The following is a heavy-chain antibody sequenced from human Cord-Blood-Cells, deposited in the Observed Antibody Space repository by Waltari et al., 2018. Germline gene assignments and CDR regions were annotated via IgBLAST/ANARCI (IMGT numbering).Heavy chain of an antibody. V-gene: IGHV2-5*02. Sequence: QITLKESGPTLVKPTQTLTLTCTFSGFSLSTSGVGVGWIRQPPGKALEWLALIYWDDYKRYSPSLKSRLTITKDTSKNQVVLTMTNMDPVDTATYYCAHYYYDSSGYYEGAFDIWGQGTMVTVSS. D-gene: IGHD3-22*01. CDR3: AHYYYDSSGYYEGAFDI. J-gene: IGHJ3*02. CDR1: GFSLSTSGVG. CDR2: IYWDDYK.